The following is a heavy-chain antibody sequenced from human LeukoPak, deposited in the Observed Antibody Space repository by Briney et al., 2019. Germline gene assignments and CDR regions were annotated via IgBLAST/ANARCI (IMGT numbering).Heavy chain of an antibody. CDR2: IWYDGSNK. CDR3: AKDEYCSSTSCYAVDY. J-gene: IGHJ4*02. CDR1: GLTFSSYG. Sequence: GGSLRLSCAASGLTFSSYGMHWVRQAPGKGLGWVAVIWYDGSNKYYADSVKGRFTISRDNSKNTLYLQMNSLRAEDTAVYYCAKDEYCSSTSCYAVDYWGQGTLVTVSS. D-gene: IGHD2-2*01. V-gene: IGHV3-33*06.